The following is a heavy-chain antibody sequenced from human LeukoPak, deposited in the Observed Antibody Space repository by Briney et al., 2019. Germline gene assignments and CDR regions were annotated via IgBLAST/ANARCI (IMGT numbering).Heavy chain of an antibody. CDR3: ARGGLEEQWLVQYYFDY. CDR2: ISSSSSYI. CDR1: GFTFSSYS. D-gene: IGHD6-19*01. Sequence: GGSLRLSCAASGFTFSSYSMNWVRQAPGKGLEWVSSISSSSSYIYYADSVKGRFTISRDNAKNSLYLQMNGLRAEDTAVYYYARGGLEEQWLVQYYFDYWGQGTLVTVSS. V-gene: IGHV3-21*01. J-gene: IGHJ4*02.